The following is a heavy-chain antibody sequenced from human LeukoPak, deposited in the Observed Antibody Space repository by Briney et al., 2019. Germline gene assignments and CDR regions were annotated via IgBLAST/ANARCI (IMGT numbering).Heavy chain of an antibody. CDR1: GFTFSSYT. V-gene: IGHV3-21*01. Sequence: PGGSLRLSCAASGFTFSSYTMNWVRQAPGKGLEWVSFTTTTTSDTYYADSVKGRFTISRDNAKNPLYLQMNSLRAEDTAVYYCARVVVGGWNYYGMDVWGQGTTVTVSS. D-gene: IGHD2-15*01. CDR3: ARVVVGGWNYYGMDV. J-gene: IGHJ6*02. CDR2: TTTTTSDT.